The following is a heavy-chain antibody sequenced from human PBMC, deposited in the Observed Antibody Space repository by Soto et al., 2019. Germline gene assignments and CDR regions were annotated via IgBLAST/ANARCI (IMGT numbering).Heavy chain of an antibody. Sequence: QVQLVESGGGLVKPGGSLRLSCAASGFTFSDYYMSWLRQAPGKGLEWVSYISSSSSDTNYADSVKGRVTISRDNAKNSLYLQMNSLSAEDTAVYYCARGGNYGDYFDYWGQGTLVTVSS. CDR3: ARGGNYGDYFDY. V-gene: IGHV3-11*06. CDR2: ISSSSSDT. J-gene: IGHJ4*02. D-gene: IGHD4-17*01. CDR1: GFTFSDYY.